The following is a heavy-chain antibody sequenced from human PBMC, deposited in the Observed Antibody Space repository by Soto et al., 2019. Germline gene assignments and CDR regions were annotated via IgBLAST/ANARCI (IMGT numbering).Heavy chain of an antibody. J-gene: IGHJ6*02. Sequence: GSLRLSCAASGFTFSTYGMQWVRQAPGKGLEWVAVISYDGYLKYYVDAVKGRFTVARDNSKNTLFLEMNSLRVEDTAGYFCAKDFKVSGSHYGTLNYYYGMDVWGQGTTVTVSS. CDR2: ISYDGYLK. CDR1: GFTFSTYG. CDR3: AKDFKVSGSHYGTLNYYYGMDV. V-gene: IGHV3-30*18. D-gene: IGHD3-10*01.